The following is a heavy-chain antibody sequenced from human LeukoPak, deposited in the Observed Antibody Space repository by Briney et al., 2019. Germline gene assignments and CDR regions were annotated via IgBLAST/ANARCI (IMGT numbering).Heavy chain of an antibody. CDR2: IRYDGSNK. J-gene: IGHJ3*02. Sequence: GGSLRLSCAASGFTFITYVMHWVRQAPGKVLEWVAVIRYDGSNKYYADSVKGRFTISRDNSKNTLYLQMNSLRAEDTAVFYCARGRRRDANTFDAFDIWGQGTMVTVSS. D-gene: IGHD5-24*01. CDR1: GFTFITYV. CDR3: ARGRRRDANTFDAFDI. V-gene: IGHV3-33*01.